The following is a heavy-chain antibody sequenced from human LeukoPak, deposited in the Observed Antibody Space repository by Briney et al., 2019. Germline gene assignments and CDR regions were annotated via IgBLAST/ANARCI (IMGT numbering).Heavy chain of an antibody. CDR1: GGSFSGYY. Sequence: PSETLSLTCAVYGGSFSGYYWSWIRQPPGKGLEWIGEINHSGSTNYNPSLKSRVTISVDKSKNQFSLKLSSVTAADTAVYYCASVDYSSSWQFQHWGQGTLVTVSS. D-gene: IGHD6-13*01. V-gene: IGHV4-34*01. CDR2: INHSGST. J-gene: IGHJ1*01. CDR3: ASVDYSSSWQFQH.